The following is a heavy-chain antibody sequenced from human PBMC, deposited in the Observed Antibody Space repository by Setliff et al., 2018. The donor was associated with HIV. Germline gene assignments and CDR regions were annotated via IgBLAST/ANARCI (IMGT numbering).Heavy chain of an antibody. D-gene: IGHD3-3*01. J-gene: IGHJ5*02. CDR2: INGDGDSK. CDR1: GFTFNYHA. Sequence: GESLKISCVASGFTFNYHAMTWVRQAPGRGLEWVSGINGDGDSKYYADSVKGRFTISRDNSKDTLYLQMTDLRAEDTALYYCGKAYTPTFWEYNWYDLWGQGTQVTVSS. V-gene: IGHV3-23*01. CDR3: GKAYTPTFWEYNWYDL.